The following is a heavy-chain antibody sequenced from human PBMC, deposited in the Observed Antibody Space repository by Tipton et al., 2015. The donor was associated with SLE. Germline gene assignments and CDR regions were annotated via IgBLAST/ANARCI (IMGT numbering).Heavy chain of an antibody. V-gene: IGHV3-33*08. Sequence: LSLTCAVYGGSFSGYYWSWIRQAPGKGLEWVAVIWYDGSNKYYADSVKGRFTISRDNSKNTLYLQMNSLRAEDTAVYYCARDGSSWGQGTMVTVSS. CDR3: ARDGSS. D-gene: IGHD6-13*01. CDR1: GGSFSGYY. J-gene: IGHJ3*01. CDR2: IWYDGSNK.